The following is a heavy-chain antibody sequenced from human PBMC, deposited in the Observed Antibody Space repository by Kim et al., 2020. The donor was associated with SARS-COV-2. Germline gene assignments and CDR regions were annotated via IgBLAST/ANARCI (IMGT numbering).Heavy chain of an antibody. Sequence: GGSLRLSCAASGFTFNTYSMNWVRQAPGKGPEWVSYISTTSITIYYADSVKGRFTVSRDNAKNSLYLQMKSLRDEDTAVYYCAREPGGMDVWGQGTTVTVSS. J-gene: IGHJ6*02. D-gene: IGHD7-27*01. CDR1: GFTFNTYS. CDR2: ISTTSITI. CDR3: AREPGGMDV. V-gene: IGHV3-48*02.